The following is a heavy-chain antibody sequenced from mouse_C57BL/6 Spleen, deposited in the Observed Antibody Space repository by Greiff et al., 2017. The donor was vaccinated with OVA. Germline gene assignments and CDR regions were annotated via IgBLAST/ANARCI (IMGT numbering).Heavy chain of an antibody. CDR3: ANSNYEDWYFDV. V-gene: IGHV1-39*01. CDR2: INPNYGTT. J-gene: IGHJ1*03. Sequence: VQLQQSGPELVKPGASVKISCKASGYSFTDYNMNWVKQSNGKSLEWIGVINPNYGTTSYNQKFKGKATLTVDQSSSTTYMQLNSLTSADSAFYDCANSNYEDWYFDVWGTGTTVTVSS. D-gene: IGHD2-5*01. CDR1: GYSFTDYN.